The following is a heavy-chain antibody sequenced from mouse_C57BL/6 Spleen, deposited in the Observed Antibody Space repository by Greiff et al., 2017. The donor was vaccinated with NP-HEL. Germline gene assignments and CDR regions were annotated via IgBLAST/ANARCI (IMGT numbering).Heavy chain of an antibody. CDR2: ISSGSSTI. V-gene: IGHV5-17*01. D-gene: IGHD1-1*02. CDR3: ARKVGIYGYFDY. Sequence: EVMLVESGGGLVKPGGSLKLSCAASGFTFSDYGMHWVRQAPEKGLEWVAYISSGSSTIYYADTVKGRFTISRDNAKNTLFLQMTSLRSEDTAMYYCARKVGIYGYFDYWGQGTTLTVSS. CDR1: GFTFSDYG. J-gene: IGHJ2*01.